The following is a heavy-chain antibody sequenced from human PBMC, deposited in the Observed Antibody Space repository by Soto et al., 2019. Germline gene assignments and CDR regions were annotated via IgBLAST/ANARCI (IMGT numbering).Heavy chain of an antibody. CDR3: ARVKSYYYYGSGSYAFDI. CDR1: GYTFTSYA. D-gene: IGHD3-10*01. CDR2: INAGNGNT. V-gene: IGHV1-3*01. J-gene: IGHJ3*02. Sequence: ASVKVSCKASGYTFTSYAMHWVRQVPGQWLEWMGWINAGNGNTKYSQKFQGRVTITRDTSASTAYMELSSLRSEDTAVYYCARVKSYYYYGSGSYAFDIWGQGTMVTVS.